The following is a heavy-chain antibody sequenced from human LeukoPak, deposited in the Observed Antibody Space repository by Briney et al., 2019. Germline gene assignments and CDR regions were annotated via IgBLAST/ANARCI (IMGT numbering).Heavy chain of an antibody. CDR1: GFTVSSNY. V-gene: IGHV3-53*04. J-gene: IGHJ4*02. CDR3: ARGPNYYDSSGPVYSDY. D-gene: IGHD3-22*01. CDR2: IYSGGST. Sequence: GSLRLSCAASGFTVSSNYMSWVRQAPGKGLEWVSVIYSGGSTYYADSVKGRFTISRHNSKNTLYLQMNSLRAEDTAVYYCARGPNYYDSSGPVYSDYWGQGTLVTVSS.